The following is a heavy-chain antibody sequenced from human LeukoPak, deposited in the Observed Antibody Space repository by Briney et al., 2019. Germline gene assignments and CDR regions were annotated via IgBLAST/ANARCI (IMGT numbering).Heavy chain of an antibody. Sequence: PSETLSLTCAVYGGSFSGYYWSWIRQPPGKGLEWIGEINHSGSTNYNPSLKSRVTISVDTSKNQFSLKLGSVTAADTAVSYCARDNSYFYGSGSYRAWFDPWGQGTLVTVSS. J-gene: IGHJ5*02. CDR2: INHSGST. V-gene: IGHV4-34*01. D-gene: IGHD3-10*01. CDR3: ARDNSYFYGSGSYRAWFDP. CDR1: GGSFSGYY.